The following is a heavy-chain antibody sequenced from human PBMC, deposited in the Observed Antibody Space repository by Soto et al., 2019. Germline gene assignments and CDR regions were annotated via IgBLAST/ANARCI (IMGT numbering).Heavy chain of an antibody. V-gene: IGHV4-31*03. CDR3: ARDIGYYDSSGSPDDAFDI. J-gene: IGHJ3*02. Sequence: SETLSLTCTVSGGSISSGGYYWSWIRQHPGKGLEWIGYIYYSGSTYYNPSLKSRVTISVDTSKNQFSLKLSSVTAADTAVYYCARDIGYYDSSGSPDDAFDIWGQGTMVTVSS. CDR2: IYYSGST. CDR1: GGSISSGGYY. D-gene: IGHD3-22*01.